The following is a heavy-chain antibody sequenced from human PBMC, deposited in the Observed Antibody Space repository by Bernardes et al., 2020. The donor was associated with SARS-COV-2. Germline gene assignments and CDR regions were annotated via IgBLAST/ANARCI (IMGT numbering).Heavy chain of an antibody. D-gene: IGHD6-13*01. CDR1: GGSISSYY. CDR2: IYYSGST. V-gene: IGHV4-59*01. CDR3: AREGQQLGNYYYYGMDV. J-gene: IGHJ6*02. Sequence: SETLSLTCTVSGGSISSYYWSWIRQPPGKGLEWNGYIYYSGSTNYNPSLKSRVTISVDTSKNQFSLKLSSVTAADTAVYYCAREGQQLGNYYYYGMDVWGQGTTVTVSS.